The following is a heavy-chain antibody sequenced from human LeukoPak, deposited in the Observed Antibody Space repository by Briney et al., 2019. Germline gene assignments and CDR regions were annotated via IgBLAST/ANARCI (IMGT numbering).Heavy chain of an antibody. J-gene: IGHJ4*02. Sequence: ASVKVSCKASGGTFSSYAISWVRQAPGQGLEWMGGIIPIFGTANYAQKFQGRVTITADKSTSTAYMELSSLRSEDTAVYYCARSSLIAVAGGLDWGQGTLVTVSS. D-gene: IGHD6-19*01. CDR1: GGTFSSYA. V-gene: IGHV1-69*06. CDR2: IIPIFGTA. CDR3: ARSSLIAVAGGLD.